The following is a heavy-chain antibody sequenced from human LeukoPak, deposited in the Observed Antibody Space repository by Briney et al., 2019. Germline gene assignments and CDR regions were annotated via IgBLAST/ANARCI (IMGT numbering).Heavy chain of an antibody. D-gene: IGHD2-15*01. J-gene: IGHJ4*02. V-gene: IGHV5-51*01. Sequence: GESLKISCKGSGDSFTSYWIGWVRQMPGKGLEWMGIIYPGDSDTRYSPSFQGQVTISADKSISTAYLQWSSLKASDTAMYYCARLAPYCSGGSCYLDYWGQGTLVTVSS. CDR1: GDSFTSYW. CDR2: IYPGDSDT. CDR3: ARLAPYCSGGSCYLDY.